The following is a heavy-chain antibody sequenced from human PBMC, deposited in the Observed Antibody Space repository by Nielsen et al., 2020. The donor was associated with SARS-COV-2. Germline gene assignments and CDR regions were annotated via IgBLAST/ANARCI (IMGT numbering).Heavy chain of an antibody. CDR3: ARAEYPSGSRWFDP. CDR2: IYYSGST. Sequence: SETLSLTCTVSGGPINSYYWSWIRQPPGKGLEWIGYIYYSGSTIYNRSLKSRVTISLDTSKNQFSLKLTSVTAADTAVYFCARAEYPSGSRWFDPWGQGTLVTVSS. CDR1: GGPINSYY. J-gene: IGHJ5*02. D-gene: IGHD5-12*01. V-gene: IGHV4-59*01.